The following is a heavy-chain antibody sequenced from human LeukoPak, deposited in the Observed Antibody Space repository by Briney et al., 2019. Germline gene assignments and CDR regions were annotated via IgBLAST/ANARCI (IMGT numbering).Heavy chain of an antibody. J-gene: IGHJ4*02. D-gene: IGHD5-24*01. V-gene: IGHV1-2*02. Sequence: ASVKVSCKASGYTFTGYYMHWVRQAPGQGLEWMGWINPNSGGTNYAQKFQGRVTMTRDTSISTAYMELSRLRSDDTAVYYCAREGSRDGYNLGYDCWGQGTLVTVSS. CDR3: AREGSRDGYNLGYDC. CDR1: GYTFTGYY. CDR2: INPNSGGT.